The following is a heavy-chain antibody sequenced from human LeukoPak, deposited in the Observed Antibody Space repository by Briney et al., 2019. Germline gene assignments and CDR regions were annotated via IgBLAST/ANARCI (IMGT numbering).Heavy chain of an antibody. D-gene: IGHD6-13*01. CDR1: GCRFTSYW. Sequence: GESLKISCKGSGCRFTSYWIGWVRQMPGKGLESMGIIYPGDSDTRYSPSFQGQVTISADKSINTAYLQWSSLKASDTAMYYCARYGSSWHDFDPWGQGTLVTVSS. CDR2: IYPGDSDT. J-gene: IGHJ5*02. V-gene: IGHV5-51*01. CDR3: ARYGSSWHDFDP.